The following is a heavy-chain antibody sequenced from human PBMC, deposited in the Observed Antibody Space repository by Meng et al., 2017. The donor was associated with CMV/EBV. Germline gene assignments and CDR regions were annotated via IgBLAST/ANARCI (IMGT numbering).Heavy chain of an antibody. CDR2: IRYDGSNK. D-gene: IGHD6-13*01. CDR3: AKDPRIAAAGVYYYYGMDV. J-gene: IGHJ6*02. V-gene: IGHV3-30*02. CDR1: GFTFSSYG. Sequence: GESLKISCAASGFTFSSYGMHWVRQAPGKGLEWVAFIRYDGSNKYYADSVKGRFTISRDNSKNTLYLQMNSLRAEDTAVYYCAKDPRIAAAGVYYYYGMDVWGQGTTVTVSS.